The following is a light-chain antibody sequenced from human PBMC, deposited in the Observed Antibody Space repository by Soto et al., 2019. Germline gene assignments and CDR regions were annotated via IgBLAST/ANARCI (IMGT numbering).Light chain of an antibody. CDR3: LQDYGDSWT. Sequence: QMTQSPLSLSKSLGENIIITCRASRDVGSDVSWYQQKPGQAHKLVIYAASNLYTGVPSRFSGRRSGTEFTLTISSLQPEDFASYYCLQDYGDSWTFGQGTKV. CDR1: RDVGSD. V-gene: IGKV1-6*01. CDR2: AAS. J-gene: IGKJ1*01.